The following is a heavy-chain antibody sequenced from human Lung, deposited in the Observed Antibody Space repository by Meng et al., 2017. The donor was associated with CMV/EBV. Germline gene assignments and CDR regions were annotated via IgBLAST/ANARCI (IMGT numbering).Heavy chain of an antibody. Sequence: SVXVSXXASGYTFTSYNMHWVRQAPGQGLEWMGMINPSDRWTTYAQRFQGRVTMTTDTSTSTVYMELSSLRSDDTAVYNCARAGVLPSDPTANRYYVLDFWGQRXTVTVSS. V-gene: IGHV1-46*01. D-gene: IGHD1-14*01. CDR1: GYTFTSYN. CDR2: INPSDRWT. CDR3: ARAGVLPSDPTANRYYVLDF. J-gene: IGHJ6*02.